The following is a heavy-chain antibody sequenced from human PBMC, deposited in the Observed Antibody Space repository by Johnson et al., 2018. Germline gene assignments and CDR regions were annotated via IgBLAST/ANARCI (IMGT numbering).Heavy chain of an antibody. CDR1: GFTFSSYG. V-gene: IGHV3-30*18. D-gene: IGHD2-21*02. CDR2: ISYDGSNK. J-gene: IGHJ6*02. Sequence: VQLVESGGGVVQPGRSLRLSCAASGFTFSSYGMHWVRQAPGKGLEWVAVISYDGSNKYYADSVKGRFTISRDNSKDTLYLQMNSLRAEDTAVYYCAKAPLAYCGGDCYSPGYYYGMDVWGQGTTVTVSS. CDR3: AKAPLAYCGGDCYSPGYYYGMDV.